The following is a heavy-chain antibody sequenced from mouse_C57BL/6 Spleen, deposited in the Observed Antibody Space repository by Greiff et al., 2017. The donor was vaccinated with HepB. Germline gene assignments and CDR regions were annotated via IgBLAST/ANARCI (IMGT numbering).Heavy chain of an antibody. CDR3: ARELELGRGGNYFDY. Sequence: EVKLMESGGGLVKPGGSLKLSCAASGFTFSSYAMSWVRQTPEKRLEWVATISDGGSYTYYPDNVKGRFPISRDNAKNNLYLQMSHRKSEDTAMYYCARELELGRGGNYFDYWGQGTTLTVSS. J-gene: IGHJ2*01. CDR1: GFTFSSYA. V-gene: IGHV5-4*01. CDR2: ISDGGSYT. D-gene: IGHD4-1*01.